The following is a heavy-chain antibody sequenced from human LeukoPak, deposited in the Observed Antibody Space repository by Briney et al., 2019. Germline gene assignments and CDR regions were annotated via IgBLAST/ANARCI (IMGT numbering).Heavy chain of an antibody. CDR2: IYSSGTT. CDR1: GGSINSGNNY. CDR3: ARKRITMVRGVIRRVNDY. Sequence: PSQTLSLTCTVSGGSINSGNNYWSWIRQPAGKGLEWIGRIYSSGTTTYNPSLKSRVTISVDTAKNQFSLKLSSVTAADTAVYYCARKRITMVRGVIRRVNDYWGQGTLVTVSS. J-gene: IGHJ4*02. V-gene: IGHV4-61*02. D-gene: IGHD3-10*01.